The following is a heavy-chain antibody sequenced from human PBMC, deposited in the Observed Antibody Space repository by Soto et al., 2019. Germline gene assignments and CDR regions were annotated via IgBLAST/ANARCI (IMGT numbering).Heavy chain of an antibody. J-gene: IGHJ4*02. CDR1: GFTFSSYG. V-gene: IGHV3-33*01. Sequence: QVQLVESGGGVVQPGRSLRLSCAASGFTFSSYGMHWVRQAPGKGLEWVAVIWYDGSNKYYADSVKGRFTISRDNSKNMLYMHMNSLRAEATAVYYCARAGVATIRWCDFDYWGQGTLVTVSS. CDR2: IWYDGSNK. CDR3: ARAGVATIRWCDFDY. D-gene: IGHD5-12*01.